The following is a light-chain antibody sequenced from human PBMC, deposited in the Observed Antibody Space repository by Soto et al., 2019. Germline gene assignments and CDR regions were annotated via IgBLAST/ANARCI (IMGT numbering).Light chain of an antibody. V-gene: IGKV1-5*01. J-gene: IGKJ4*01. CDR2: DAS. CDR3: QHYNTYPLT. CDR1: QTISNW. Sequence: DIQMTQSPSTLSASVGERVTITCRASQTISNWLAWYQQKPGKAPKVLIFDASTLDGGVPSRFSGRRSVTDFTLTISSLQPSDFATYYCQHYNTYPLTFGGGTKVEI.